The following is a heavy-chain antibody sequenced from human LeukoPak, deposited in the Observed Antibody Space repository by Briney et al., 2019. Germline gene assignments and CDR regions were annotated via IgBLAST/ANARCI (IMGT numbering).Heavy chain of an antibody. Sequence: GGSLRLSCAASGFTFSSYAMSRVRQAPGKGLEWVSAISGSGGSTYYADSVKGRFTISRDNSKNTLYLQMNRLRAEDTVVYYCAKDPDSSGYFENWFDPWGQGTLVTVSS. CDR1: GFTFSSYA. CDR2: ISGSGGST. D-gene: IGHD3-22*01. CDR3: AKDPDSSGYFENWFDP. V-gene: IGHV3-23*01. J-gene: IGHJ5*02.